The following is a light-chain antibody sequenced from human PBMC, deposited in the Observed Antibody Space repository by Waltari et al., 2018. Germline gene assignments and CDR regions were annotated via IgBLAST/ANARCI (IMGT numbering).Light chain of an antibody. J-gene: IGLJ3*02. CDR1: SGHSTNV. Sequence: QLVLTQSPSASASLGASVKLTCTLSSGHSTNVIAWLQKRPERGHRYLMKVNSDGSHNKGDAIPDRFSGSSSGAEHYLTISSRQSEDEADYYCQTGGHGTWVFGGGTKLTVL. CDR2: VNSDGSH. CDR3: QTGGHGTWV. V-gene: IGLV4-69*01.